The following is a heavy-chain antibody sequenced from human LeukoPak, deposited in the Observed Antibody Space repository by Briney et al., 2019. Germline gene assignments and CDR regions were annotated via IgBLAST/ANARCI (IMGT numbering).Heavy chain of an antibody. CDR2: INPNSGGT. CDR1: TFTXYY. J-gene: IGHJ3*02. CDR3: EXXXXXXXXXPXXXXI. Sequence: TFTXYYMHWVRQAPGQGLEWMGWINPNSGGTNYAQKFQGRVTMTRDTSISTAYMELSRLRSDDTAGYYCEXXXXXXXXXPXXXXIWGQGXMXTVSS. V-gene: IGHV1-2*02.